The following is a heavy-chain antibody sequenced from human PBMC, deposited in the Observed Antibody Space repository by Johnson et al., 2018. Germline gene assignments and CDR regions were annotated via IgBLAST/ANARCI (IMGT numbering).Heavy chain of an antibody. Sequence: VRLQQSGGGLVQPGGSLRLCCAASGFTFSSYWMHWVRQAPGKGLLWVSRMHTDGSTIYADSVQGRFTISRDNAKHTLYLQMSSLRGEDTAVYYCAREGGGYPVDVWGKGTTVTVSS. D-gene: IGHD1-1*01. CDR2: MHTDGST. CDR3: AREGGGYPVDV. J-gene: IGHJ6*04. V-gene: IGHV3-74*01. CDR1: GFTFSSYW.